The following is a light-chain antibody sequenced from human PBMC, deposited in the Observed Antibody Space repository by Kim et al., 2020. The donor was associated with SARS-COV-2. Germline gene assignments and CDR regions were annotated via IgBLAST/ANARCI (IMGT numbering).Light chain of an antibody. Sequence: ASVGDRVTITCRASQSISSWLAWYQQKPGKAPKLLIYKASSLERGVPSRFSGSGSGTEFTLTISSLQPDDFATYYCQQYNSYSPYSFGQGTKLEI. CDR3: QQYNSYSPYS. CDR1: QSISSW. V-gene: IGKV1-5*03. J-gene: IGKJ2*03. CDR2: KAS.